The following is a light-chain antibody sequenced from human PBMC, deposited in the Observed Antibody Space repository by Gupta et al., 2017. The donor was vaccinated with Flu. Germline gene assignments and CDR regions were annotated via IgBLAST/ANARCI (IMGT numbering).Light chain of an antibody. J-gene: IGKJ4*01. V-gene: IGKV1-39*01. Sequence: DIQMTQSPSSLSASVGDRITITCRASQTISNYLNWYQQKPGQAPKLLIYAASNLQSGVPSRFSGSGSGTEFALTISSLQPEDFAAYYCQQSYSTPLTFGRGTKVEIK. CDR1: QTISNY. CDR3: QQSYSTPLT. CDR2: AAS.